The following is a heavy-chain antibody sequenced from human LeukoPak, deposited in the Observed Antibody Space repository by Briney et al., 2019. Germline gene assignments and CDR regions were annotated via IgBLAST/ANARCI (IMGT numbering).Heavy chain of an antibody. D-gene: IGHD2-15*01. CDR1: GGSISRYY. Sequence: SETLSLTCTVSGGSISRYYWSWIRQTPGKGLEWIGYIYYSGSTNQNTSLKSRVSISVDTSKNQFSLKLTSVTAADTAVYYFAIHLWLKGGYLDSWVRETLATV. CDR2: IYYSGST. V-gene: IGHV4-59*03. J-gene: IGHJ4*02. CDR3: AIHLWLKGGYLDS.